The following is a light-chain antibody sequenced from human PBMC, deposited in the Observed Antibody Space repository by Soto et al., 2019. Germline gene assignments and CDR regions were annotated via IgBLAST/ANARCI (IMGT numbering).Light chain of an antibody. V-gene: IGKV3-15*01. Sequence: EILLTQSPGSLSVFPWERASLSCRASQNVNNRLAWYQQKAGQAPRLLISGASTRATGIPARFSGSGSGTEFTLTISSLQSEDFAVYYCQQYNNWPPRLTFGGGTKVDIK. CDR3: QQYNNWPPRLT. CDR2: GAS. CDR1: QNVNNR. J-gene: IGKJ4*01.